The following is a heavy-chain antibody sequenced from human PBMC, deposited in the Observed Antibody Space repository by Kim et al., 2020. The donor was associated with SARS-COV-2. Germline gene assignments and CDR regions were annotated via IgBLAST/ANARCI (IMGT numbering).Heavy chain of an antibody. Sequence: SETLSLTCTVSGGSIANTANYWTWIRQHPGKGLECLGYIFYTGTTYYNPSLKSRITMSVDTSKNQFSLKLNSVTAADTAVYFCAIPGKQYGNSIDFWGQG. CDR3: AIPGKQYGNSIDF. CDR2: IFYTGTT. J-gene: IGHJ4*02. CDR1: GGSIANTANY. V-gene: IGHV4-31*03. D-gene: IGHD1-1*01.